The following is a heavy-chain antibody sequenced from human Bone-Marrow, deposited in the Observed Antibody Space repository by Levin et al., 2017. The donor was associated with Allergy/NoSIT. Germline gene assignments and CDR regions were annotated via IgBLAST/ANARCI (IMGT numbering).Heavy chain of an antibody. CDR2: ISYDGSNK. V-gene: IGHV3-30-3*01. J-gene: IGHJ6*02. Sequence: HAGGSLRLSCAASGFTFSSYAMHWVRQAPGKGLEWVAVISYDGSNKYYADSVKGRFTISRDNSKNTLYLQMNSLRAEDTAVYYCAREVAAETTSSLIQLYYYYYGMDVWGQGTTVTVSS. D-gene: IGHD6-13*01. CDR3: AREVAAETTSSLIQLYYYYYGMDV. CDR1: GFTFSSYA.